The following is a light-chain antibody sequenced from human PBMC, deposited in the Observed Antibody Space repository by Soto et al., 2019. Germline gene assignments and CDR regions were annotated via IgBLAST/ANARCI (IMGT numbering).Light chain of an antibody. Sequence: IQLTQSPSSLSASVGDRVTVTCRASQGIGTYLVWYQHKSGTAPTVLIYASSTLQTGVPSRFRGTGSGTDFSRTISSLHPEDVATYYCQQVDSYPRTFGQGTKVE. J-gene: IGKJ1*01. CDR1: QGIGTY. V-gene: IGKV1-9*01. CDR3: QQVDSYPRT. CDR2: ASS.